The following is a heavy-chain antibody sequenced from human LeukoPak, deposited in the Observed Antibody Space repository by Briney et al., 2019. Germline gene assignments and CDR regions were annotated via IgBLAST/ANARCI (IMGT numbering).Heavy chain of an antibody. J-gene: IGHJ4*02. D-gene: IGHD3-22*01. CDR3: ARDRSKYYYDSSALDY. CDR1: GFSASTYW. Sequence: GGSLRLSCAASGFSASTYWMTWVRQAPGKGLEWVANIKQDGSQKDYVDSVKGRFTISRDNAKNSLYLQMNNLRAEDTAVYYCARDRSKYYYDSSALDYWGQGTLVTVSS. V-gene: IGHV3-7*01. CDR2: IKQDGSQK.